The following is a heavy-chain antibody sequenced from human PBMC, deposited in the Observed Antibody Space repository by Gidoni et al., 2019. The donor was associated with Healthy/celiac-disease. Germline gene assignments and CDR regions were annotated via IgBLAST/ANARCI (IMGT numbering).Heavy chain of an antibody. Sequence: QVQLQESGPGLVKPSQTLALTCTVPGGPLTRGGYYWSWIRQHPGKGLEWIGYIYYSGSTYYNPSLKSRVTISVDTSKNQFSLKLSSVTAADTAVYYCARVGATHYYYGMDVWGQGTTVTVSS. CDR1: GGPLTRGGYY. CDR3: ARVGATHYYYGMDV. V-gene: IGHV4-31*03. D-gene: IGHD1-26*01. CDR2: IYYSGST. J-gene: IGHJ6*02.